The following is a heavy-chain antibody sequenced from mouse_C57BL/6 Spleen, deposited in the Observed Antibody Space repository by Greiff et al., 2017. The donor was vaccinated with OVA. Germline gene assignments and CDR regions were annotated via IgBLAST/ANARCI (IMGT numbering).Heavy chain of an antibody. V-gene: IGHV1-26*01. D-gene: IGHD2-5*01. J-gene: IGHJ4*01. CDR1: GYTFTDYY. Sequence: EVQLQQSGPELVKPGASVKISCKASGYTFTDYYMNWVKQSHGKSLEWIGDINPNNGGTSYNQKFKGKATLTVDKSSSTASMELRSLTSEDSAVYYRARGDYSNYVRAMDYWGQGTSVTVSS. CDR3: ARGDYSNYVRAMDY. CDR2: INPNNGGT.